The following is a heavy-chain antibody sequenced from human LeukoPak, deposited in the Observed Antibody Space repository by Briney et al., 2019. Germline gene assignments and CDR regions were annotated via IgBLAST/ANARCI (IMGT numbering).Heavy chain of an antibody. D-gene: IGHD3-22*01. CDR2: IYYSGST. CDR1: GGSISSGDYY. Sequence: SETLSLTCTVSGGSISSGDYYWSWIRQPPGKGLEWIGYIYYSGSTYYNPSLKSRVTISVDTSKNQFSLKLSSVTAADTAVYYCARAPPYYYDSSGYYLDYWGQGTLVTVSS. V-gene: IGHV4-30-4*01. J-gene: IGHJ4*02. CDR3: ARAPPYYYDSSGYYLDY.